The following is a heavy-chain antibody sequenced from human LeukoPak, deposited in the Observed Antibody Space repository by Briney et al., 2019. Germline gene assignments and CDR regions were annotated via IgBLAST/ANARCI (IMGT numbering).Heavy chain of an antibody. CDR2: ISSSSDYI. J-gene: IGHJ5*02. V-gene: IGHV3-21*01. D-gene: IGHD2/OR15-2a*01. CDR3: ARGKTSQNIVTRKTYNWFDP. Sequence: GSLRLSCAAPGFTFSTYNMNWVRQAPGKGLEWVSSISSSSDYIYYADSVKGRFTISRDNAKNSLYLQMKSLRAEDTAVYYCARGKTSQNIVTRKTYNWFDPWGQGPLVTVSS. CDR1: GFTFSTYN.